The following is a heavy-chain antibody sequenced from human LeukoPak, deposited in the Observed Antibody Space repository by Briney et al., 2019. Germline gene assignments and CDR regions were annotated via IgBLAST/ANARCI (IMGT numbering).Heavy chain of an antibody. CDR2: IYTSGST. D-gene: IGHD1-7*01. CDR1: GFTFSNFW. Sequence: GSLRLSCAASGFTFSNFWMTWIRQPAGKGLEWIGRIYTSGSTNYNPSLKSRVTISVDTSKNQFSLKLSSVTAADTAVYYCARGGNWNLGYYYYYYYMDVWGKGTTVTVSS. CDR3: ARGGNWNLGYYYYYYYMDV. V-gene: IGHV4-4*07. J-gene: IGHJ6*03.